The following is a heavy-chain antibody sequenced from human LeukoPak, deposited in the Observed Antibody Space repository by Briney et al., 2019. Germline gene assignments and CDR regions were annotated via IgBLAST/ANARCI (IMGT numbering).Heavy chain of an antibody. CDR2: INHSGST. J-gene: IGHJ6*03. CDR3: AREKSSNSNPVYYMDV. V-gene: IGHV4-34*01. D-gene: IGHD6-6*01. Sequence: SETLSLTCAVYGGSFSGYYWSWIRQPPGKGLERIGEINHSGSTNYNPSLKSRVTISVDTSKNQFSLKLSSVTAADTAVYYCAREKSSNSNPVYYMDVWGKGTTVTVSS. CDR1: GGSFSGYY.